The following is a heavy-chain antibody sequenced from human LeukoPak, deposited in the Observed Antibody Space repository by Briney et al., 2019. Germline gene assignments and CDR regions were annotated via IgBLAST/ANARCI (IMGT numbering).Heavy chain of an antibody. Sequence: GGSLRLSCAASSFTVGSNYMSWVRQAPGKGLEWVSSIYSGGSTYYADSVKGRFTISRDNSKNTLYLQMNSLRAEDTAVYYCARDRSRGATQDSWGQGTLVTVSS. CDR1: SFTVGSNY. D-gene: IGHD1-26*01. J-gene: IGHJ4*02. CDR3: ARDRSRGATQDS. CDR2: IYSGGST. V-gene: IGHV3-53*01.